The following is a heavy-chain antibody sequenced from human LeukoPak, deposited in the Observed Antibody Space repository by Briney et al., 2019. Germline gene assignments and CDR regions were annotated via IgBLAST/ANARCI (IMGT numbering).Heavy chain of an antibody. J-gene: IGHJ5*02. Sequence: GESLKISCKGSGYIFTSYWIGWVRQLPGKGLEWMGIIYPGDSDTRYSPSFQGQVTISADKSNSTAYLQWSSLKASDTAMYYCARRGFGEYKNTPDNWFDPWGQGTLVTVSS. CDR1: GYIFTSYW. CDR2: IYPGDSDT. D-gene: IGHD3-10*01. V-gene: IGHV5-51*01. CDR3: ARRGFGEYKNTPDNWFDP.